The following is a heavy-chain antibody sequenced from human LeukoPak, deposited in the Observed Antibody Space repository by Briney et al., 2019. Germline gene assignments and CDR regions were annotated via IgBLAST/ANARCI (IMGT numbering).Heavy chain of an antibody. V-gene: IGHV4-39*07. CDR1: GGSISSSSYY. CDR2: IYYSGST. Sequence: SETLSLTCTVSGGSISSSSYYWGWIRQPPGRGLGWIGSIYYSGSTYYNPSLKSRVIISVDKSKNQFSLKLNSVTAADTAVYYCARLRELPATYYFDYWGQGTLVTVSS. J-gene: IGHJ4*02. CDR3: ARLRELPATYYFDY. D-gene: IGHD1-7*01.